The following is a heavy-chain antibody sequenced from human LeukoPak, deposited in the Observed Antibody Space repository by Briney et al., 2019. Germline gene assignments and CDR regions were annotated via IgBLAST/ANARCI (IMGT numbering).Heavy chain of an antibody. CDR1: GGSISSYY. CDR2: IYTSGST. D-gene: IGHD3-3*01. Sequence: XETLSLTCTVSGGSISSYYWSWIRQPAGKGLEWIGRIYTSGSTNYNPSLKSRGNISVDTSKNQFSLKLSSVTAADTAVYYCARDHADDFWSGYYYNWFDPWGQGTLVTVSS. J-gene: IGHJ5*02. V-gene: IGHV4-4*07. CDR3: ARDHADDFWSGYYYNWFDP.